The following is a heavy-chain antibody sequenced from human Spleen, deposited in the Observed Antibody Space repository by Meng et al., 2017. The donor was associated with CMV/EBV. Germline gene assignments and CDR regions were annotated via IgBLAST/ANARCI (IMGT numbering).Heavy chain of an antibody. Sequence: GGSLRLSCAASGFTFSDYYMSWIRQAPGKGLESVSVIATGGRTSYADSVRGRFTISRDTSKNMLHLQVDDLRVEDMAMYYCGRGGRMAGDVYAAFDVWGLGTMVTVSS. CDR3: GRGGRMAGDVYAAFDV. D-gene: IGHD5-24*01. V-gene: IGHV3-66*02. CDR1: GFTFSDYY. J-gene: IGHJ3*01. CDR2: IATGGRT.